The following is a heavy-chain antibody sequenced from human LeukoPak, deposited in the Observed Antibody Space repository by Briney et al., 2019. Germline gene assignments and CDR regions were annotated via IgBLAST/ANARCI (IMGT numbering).Heavy chain of an antibody. V-gene: IGHV4-34*01. D-gene: IGHD6-6*01. J-gene: IGHJ4*02. CDR3: ARGLTIYSSSRFDY. CDR1: GGSISSHY. Sequence: PSETLSLTCTVSGGSISSHYWSWIRQPPGKGLEWIGEINHSGSTNYNPSLKSRVTISVDTSKNQFSLKLSSVTAADTAVYYCARGLTIYSSSRFDYWGQGTLVTVSS. CDR2: INHSGST.